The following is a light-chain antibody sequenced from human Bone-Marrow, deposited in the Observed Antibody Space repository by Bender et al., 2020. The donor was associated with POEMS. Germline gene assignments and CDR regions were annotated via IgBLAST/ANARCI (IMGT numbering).Light chain of an antibody. CDR2: DVI. V-gene: IGLV2-14*03. Sequence: QPALTQPASVSGSPGQSITVSCTGTSGDIGAYQFVSWHQQHPGEAPKLIIHDVIHRPFGTPSRFAASKADNAASLTISGLQPEDEAAYFCCSLAGSDTGVFGGGTKVTVL. CDR1: SGDIGAYQF. J-gene: IGLJ3*02. CDR3: CSLAGSDTGV.